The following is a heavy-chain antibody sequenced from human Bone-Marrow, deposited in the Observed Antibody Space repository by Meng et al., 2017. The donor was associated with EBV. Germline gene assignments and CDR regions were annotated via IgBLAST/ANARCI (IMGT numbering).Heavy chain of an antibody. CDR1: GGSFSGYY. V-gene: IGHV4-34*01. D-gene: IGHD2-2*01. CDR3: ARVWGPAAMPRRLGWYFDV. CDR2: INHSGST. Sequence: QGQLPVWGAGLLTPSEPLALTGAVYGGSFSGYYWSWIRQPPGKGLEWIGEINHSGSTNYNPSLKSRVTILVDTSKNQFPLKLSSVTAADTAVYYCARVWGPAAMPRRLGWYFDVWGRGTLVTVSS. J-gene: IGHJ2*01.